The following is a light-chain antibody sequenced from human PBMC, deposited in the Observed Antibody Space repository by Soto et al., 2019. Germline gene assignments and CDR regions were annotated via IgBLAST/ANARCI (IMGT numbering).Light chain of an antibody. V-gene: IGLV2-14*01. CDR1: SSDIGAYNS. Sequence: QSVLTRPASVSGSPGQSITISCTGTSSDIGAYNSVSWYQQHPGKAPKLMIYEVSNRPSGVSNRFSASKSDNTASLTISGLQAEDEADYYCSSRTTSNPYVFGAGTKVTVL. J-gene: IGLJ1*01. CDR2: EVS. CDR3: SSRTTSNPYV.